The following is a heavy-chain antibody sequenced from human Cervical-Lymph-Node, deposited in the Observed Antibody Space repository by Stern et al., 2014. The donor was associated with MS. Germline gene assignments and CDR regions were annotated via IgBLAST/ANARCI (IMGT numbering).Heavy chain of an antibody. D-gene: IGHD3-10*01. CDR3: ARGGRGVGLEY. CDR2: VSYDGTQS. Sequence: VQLGESGGGVVRPGRPLSLSCVSSGFTFSTYAMHWVCQAPAQGLAWVAFVSYDGTQSNSTDSVKARFTISRDNSKNTLYLHMNSLRDEDTAVYFCARGGRGVGLEYWGQGALVTVSS. J-gene: IGHJ4*02. V-gene: IGHV3-30-3*01. CDR1: GFTFSTYA.